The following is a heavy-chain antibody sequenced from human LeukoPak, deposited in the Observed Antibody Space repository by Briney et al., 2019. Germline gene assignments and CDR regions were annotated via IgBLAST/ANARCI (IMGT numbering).Heavy chain of an antibody. CDR3: ARLPPYNWNYDATDY. D-gene: IGHD1-7*01. J-gene: IGHJ4*02. CDR2: IIPIFGTA. CDR1: GGTFSSYA. Sequence: EASVKVSCKASGGTFSSYAINWVRQATGQGLEWMGGIIPIFGTANYAQKFQGRVTITADESTSTAYMELSSLRSEDTAVYYCARLPPYNWNYDATDYWGQGTLVTVSS. V-gene: IGHV1-69*13.